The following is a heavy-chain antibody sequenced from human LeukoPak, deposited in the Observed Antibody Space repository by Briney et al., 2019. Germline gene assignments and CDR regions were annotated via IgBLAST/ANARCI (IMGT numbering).Heavy chain of an antibody. CDR2: TNGDDSNS. CDR1: GFSFSSYW. D-gene: IGHD4-11*01. CDR3: ARGQSYYYMDV. J-gene: IGHJ6*03. Sequence: GGSLRLSCAASGFSFSSYWVFWVRHLPGKGPGWVSRTNGDDSNSRYADSVKGRFSIFRDNSKNTVYLHMSSLRAEDTGIYYCARGQSYYYMDVWGKGTTVTVSS. V-gene: IGHV3-74*01.